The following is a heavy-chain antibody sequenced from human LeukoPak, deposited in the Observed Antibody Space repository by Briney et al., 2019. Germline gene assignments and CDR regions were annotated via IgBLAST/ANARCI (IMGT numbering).Heavy chain of an antibody. CDR2: VGWNSGSI. Sequence: GRSLRLSCAASGFTFDDYAMHWVRQAPGKGLEWVSGVGWNSGSIGYADSVKGRFTISRDNAKNSLYLQMNSLRAEDMALYYCAKDRGYSSSSALDYWGQGTLVTVSS. J-gene: IGHJ4*02. CDR3: AKDRGYSSSSALDY. CDR1: GFTFDDYA. D-gene: IGHD6-13*01. V-gene: IGHV3-9*03.